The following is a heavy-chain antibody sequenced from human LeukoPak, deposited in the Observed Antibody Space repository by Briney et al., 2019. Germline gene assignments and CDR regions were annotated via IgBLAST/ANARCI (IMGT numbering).Heavy chain of an antibody. J-gene: IGHJ6*03. V-gene: IGHV4-38-2*01. Sequence: SETLSLTCAVSGYSISSGYYWGWIRQPPGKGLEWIGSIYHSGSTYYNPSLKSRVTISVDTSKNQFSLKLSSVTAADTAVYYCARHAVDGYNYYYYYYYMDVWGKGTTVTVSS. D-gene: IGHD5-24*01. CDR1: GYSISSGYY. CDR2: IYHSGST. CDR3: ARHAVDGYNYYYYYYYMDV.